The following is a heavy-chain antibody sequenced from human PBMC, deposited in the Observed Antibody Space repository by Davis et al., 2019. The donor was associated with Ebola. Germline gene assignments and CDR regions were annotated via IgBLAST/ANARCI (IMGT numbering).Heavy chain of an antibody. V-gene: IGHV4-30-4*01. CDR2: IYYSGST. D-gene: IGHD6-13*01. CDR1: GGSINSGDYY. Sequence: MPSETLSLTCTVSGGSINSGDYYWSWIRQPPEKGLEWIGYIYYSGSTYYNQSLKSRVTMSIDTSRNQFSLQLSSLTAADTAGYYCSRALGIAARASFYFDYWGPGTLVTVSS. CDR3: SRALGIAARASFYFDY. J-gene: IGHJ4*02.